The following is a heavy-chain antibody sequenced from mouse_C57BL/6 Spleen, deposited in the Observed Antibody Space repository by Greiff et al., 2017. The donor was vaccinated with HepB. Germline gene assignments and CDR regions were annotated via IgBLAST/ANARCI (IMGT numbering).Heavy chain of an antibody. V-gene: IGHV1-26*01. D-gene: IGHD2-4*01. J-gene: IGHJ2*01. CDR1: GYTFTDYY. Sequence: EVQLQQSGPELVKPGASVKISCKASGYTFTDYYMNWVKQSHGKSLEWIGDINPNNGGTSYNQKFKGKATLTVDKSSSTAYMELRSLTSEDSAVYYCARDDLDYWGQGTTLTVSS. CDR2: INPNNGGT. CDR3: ARDDLDY.